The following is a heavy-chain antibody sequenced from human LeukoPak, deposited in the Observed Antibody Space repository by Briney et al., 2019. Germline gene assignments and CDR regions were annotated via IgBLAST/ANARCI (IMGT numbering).Heavy chain of an antibody. CDR3: ARRLLTGYYEF. V-gene: IGHV3-66*01. Sequence: PGGSLRLSCAASGFTVSSTYMSWVRQAPGKGLEWLSALYSGDTTYYANSVKGRFTISRDNSENMLYLQMNSLRAEDTAVYYCARRLLTGYYEFWGQGILVTVSS. CDR1: GFTVSSTY. D-gene: IGHD3-9*01. J-gene: IGHJ4*02. CDR2: LYSGDTT.